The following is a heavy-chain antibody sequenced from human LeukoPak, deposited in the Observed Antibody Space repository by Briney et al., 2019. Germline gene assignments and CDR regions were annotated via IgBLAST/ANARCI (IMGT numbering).Heavy chain of an antibody. Sequence: GGSLRLSCAASGFTFSSYGMHWVRQAPGKGLEWVAFIRYDGSNKYYADSVKGRFTISRDNSKNTLYLQMNSLRAEDTAVYYCARLPVAGNYYYYYYMDVWGKGTTVTISS. CDR3: ARLPVAGNYYYYYYMDV. V-gene: IGHV3-30*02. CDR2: IRYDGSNK. J-gene: IGHJ6*03. CDR1: GFTFSSYG. D-gene: IGHD6-19*01.